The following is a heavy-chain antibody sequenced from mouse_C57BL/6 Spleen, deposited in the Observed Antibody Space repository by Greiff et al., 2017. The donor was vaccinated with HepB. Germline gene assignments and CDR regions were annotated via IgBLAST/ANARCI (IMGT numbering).Heavy chain of an antibody. J-gene: IGHJ4*01. V-gene: IGHV2-2*01. Sequence: VQLVESGPGLVQPSQSLSITCTVSGFSLTSYGVHWVRQSPGKGLEWLGVIWSGGSTDYNAAFISRLSISKDNSKSQVFFKMNSLQADDTAIYYCARSGQDYGSSYAMDYWGQGTSVTVSS. CDR2: IWSGGST. CDR3: ARSGQDYGSSYAMDY. D-gene: IGHD1-1*01. CDR1: GFSLTSYG.